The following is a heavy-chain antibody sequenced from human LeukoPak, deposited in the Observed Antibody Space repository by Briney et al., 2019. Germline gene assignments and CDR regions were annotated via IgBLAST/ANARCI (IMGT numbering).Heavy chain of an antibody. J-gene: IGHJ4*02. CDR3: ARGPPPDFDY. Sequence: PSETLSLTCTISGGSISSYHWSWIRQPPGKGLEWIGYIYYSGGTNYNPSLKSRVTISVDTSKNQFSLRLSSVTAADTAVYYCARGPPPDFDYWGQGTLVTVSS. CDR2: IYYSGGT. V-gene: IGHV4-59*12. CDR1: GGSISSYH.